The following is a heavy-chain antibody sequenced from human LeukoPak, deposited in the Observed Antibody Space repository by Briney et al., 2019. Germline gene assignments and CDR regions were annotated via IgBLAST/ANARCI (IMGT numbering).Heavy chain of an antibody. D-gene: IGHD3-10*01. CDR3: ARPASGGLSEDY. V-gene: IGHV3-53*01. J-gene: IGHJ4*02. CDR1: GFNVSTRY. Sequence: GGSLRLSCAASGFNVSTRYMSWVRQAPGKGLKWVSLIDSGGTIYYADSVKGRFTIARDDSKNMLYLQMNSLRADDTAVYYCARPASGGLSEDYWGQGTLVTVSS. CDR2: IDSGGTI.